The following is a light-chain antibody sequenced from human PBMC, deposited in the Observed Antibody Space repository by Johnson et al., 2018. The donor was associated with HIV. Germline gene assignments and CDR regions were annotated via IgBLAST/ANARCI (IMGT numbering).Light chain of an antibody. CDR1: SYDVRNNY. Sequence: QSVLTQPPSVSAAPGQKVTISCSGNSYDVRNNYVSCHQQFPGTAPKFLFYDNNKRPSGIPDRFSGSKSGTSATLGITGLQTGDEADYYCGTWDSSLRTGFFGTGTKVTVL. CDR2: DNN. CDR3: GTWDSSLRTGF. J-gene: IGLJ1*01. V-gene: IGLV1-51*01.